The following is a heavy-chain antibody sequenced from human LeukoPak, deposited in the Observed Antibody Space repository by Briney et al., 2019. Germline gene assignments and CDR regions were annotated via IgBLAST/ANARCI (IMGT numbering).Heavy chain of an antibody. Sequence: SETLSLTCTVSGGSISSGGYYWSWLRQPPGKGREWIGYIYHSGSTYYNPSLKSRVTISVDRSKNQFSLKLSSVTAADTAVYYCARGYNWNDGGGFDYWGQGTLVTVSS. CDR1: GGSISSGGYY. V-gene: IGHV4-30-2*01. CDR3: ARGYNWNDGGGFDY. CDR2: IYHSGST. D-gene: IGHD1-1*01. J-gene: IGHJ4*02.